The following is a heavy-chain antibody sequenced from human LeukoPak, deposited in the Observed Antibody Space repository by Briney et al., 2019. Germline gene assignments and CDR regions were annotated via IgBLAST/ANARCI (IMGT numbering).Heavy chain of an antibody. J-gene: IGHJ3*02. V-gene: IGHV1-69*05. D-gene: IGHD3-9*01. CDR2: IIPIFGTA. CDR3: ARSLRYFDWTARGDAFDI. Sequence: SVKLSCKASRGTFTIYTISWERHAPGQGLEWMGRIIPIFGTANYAQKFQVRVTITTDEYTSTAYMEVSSLRSEDTGVYYCARSLRYFDWTARGDAFDIGGQGTRVTVSS. CDR1: RGTFTIYT.